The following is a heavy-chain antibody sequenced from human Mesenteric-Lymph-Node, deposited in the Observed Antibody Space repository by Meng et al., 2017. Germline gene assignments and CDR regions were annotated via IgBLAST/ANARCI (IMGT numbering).Heavy chain of an antibody. CDR3: ARGSYYYDSSGYQDFQH. CDR2: MNPNSGNA. V-gene: IGHV1-8*01. CDR1: GNTLSTFE. J-gene: IGHJ1*01. Sequence: QGEVWHGGAEGKKPGPPVKVSCKAAGNTLSTFETNWVRQATGQGLEWMGWMNPNSGNAGDAQKLQGRVTITRNTSISTAYMELSSLRSEDTAVYYCARGSYYYDSSGYQDFQHWGQGTLVTVSS. D-gene: IGHD3-22*01.